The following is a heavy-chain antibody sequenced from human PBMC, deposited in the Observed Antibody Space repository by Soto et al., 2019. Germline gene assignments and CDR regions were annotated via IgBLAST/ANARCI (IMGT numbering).Heavy chain of an antibody. J-gene: IGHJ4*02. CDR2: ISKSDYT. D-gene: IGHD2-2*01. CDR3: AREDSIIIPAVSDF. CDR1: GFAFNNYG. Sequence: GGSLRLSCTVSGFAFNNYGINWVRQAPGKGLEWVSSISKSDYTYYSDSVKGRFTISRDNAKNSVSLQMNTLRVEDTAVYYCAREDSIIIPAVSDFWGQGTLVTVS. V-gene: IGHV3-21*01.